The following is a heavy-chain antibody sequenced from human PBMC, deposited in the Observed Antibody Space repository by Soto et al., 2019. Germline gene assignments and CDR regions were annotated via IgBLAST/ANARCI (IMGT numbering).Heavy chain of an antibody. CDR3: AKDGVVRGLNWFDP. D-gene: IGHD3-10*01. Sequence: EVQLLESGGGLVQPGGSLRLSCAASAFTFSSYAMSWVRQAPGKGLEWVSGIGGSGGSTYYADSVKGRFTTSRDNSKNTLYLQMNSLRAEDTAVYYCAKDGVVRGLNWFDPWGQGTLVTVSS. J-gene: IGHJ5*02. CDR2: IGGSGGST. V-gene: IGHV3-23*01. CDR1: AFTFSSYA.